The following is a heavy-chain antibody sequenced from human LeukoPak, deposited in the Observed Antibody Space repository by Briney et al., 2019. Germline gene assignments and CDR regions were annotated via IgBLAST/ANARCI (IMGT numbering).Heavy chain of an antibody. CDR2: ISSSGSTT. Sequence: PGGSLRLSCAASGFTVSSNYMSWVRQAPGKGLEWVSYISSSGSTTYYADSVKGRFTISRDNAKNSLYLQMNSLRAEDTAVYYCAREYYDSSGLDAFDIWGQGTMVTVSS. CDR3: AREYYDSSGLDAFDI. J-gene: IGHJ3*02. V-gene: IGHV3-11*01. D-gene: IGHD3-22*01. CDR1: GFTVSSNY.